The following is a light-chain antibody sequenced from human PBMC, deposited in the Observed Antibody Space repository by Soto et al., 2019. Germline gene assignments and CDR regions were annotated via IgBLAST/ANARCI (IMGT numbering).Light chain of an antibody. CDR2: AAS. J-gene: IGKJ4*01. Sequence: DIKMTQSPSSLSASVGDRVTITCRASQSISSYLNWYQQKPGKAPKLLIYAASSLQSAVPSRFSGSGSGTDFTLTISSLHPEDFATYYCQQSYSTPLTFGGGTKVEIK. V-gene: IGKV1-39*01. CDR3: QQSYSTPLT. CDR1: QSISSY.